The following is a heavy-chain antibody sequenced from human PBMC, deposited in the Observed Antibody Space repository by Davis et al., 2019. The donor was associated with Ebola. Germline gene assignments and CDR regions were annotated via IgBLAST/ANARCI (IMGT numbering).Heavy chain of an antibody. J-gene: IGHJ4*02. CDR2: TYYKSTWLN. CDR3: ARGWLRTGFDY. D-gene: IGHD5-12*01. Sequence: PSETLSLTCDISGDSVSINSAGWNWIRQSPSGGLEWLGRTYYKSTWLNDYAVSVKSRITINPDTSKNQISLHLNSVTPEDTAVYYCARGWLRTGFDYWGQGTLVTVSS. CDR1: GDSVSINSAG. V-gene: IGHV6-1*01.